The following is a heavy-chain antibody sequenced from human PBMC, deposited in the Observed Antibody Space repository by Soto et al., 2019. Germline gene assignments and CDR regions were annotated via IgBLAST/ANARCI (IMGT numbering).Heavy chain of an antibody. V-gene: IGHV1-8*01. J-gene: IGHJ6*03. Sequence: ASVKVSCKASGYTFTRYDINWVRQATGQGLEWMGWMNPNSGNTGYAQKFQGRVTMTRNTSISTAYMELSSLRSEDTAVYYCASVAGGHYYYYMDVWGKGTTVTVSS. CDR3: ASVAGGHYYYYMDV. CDR2: MNPNSGNT. CDR1: GYTFTRYD. D-gene: IGHD6-19*01.